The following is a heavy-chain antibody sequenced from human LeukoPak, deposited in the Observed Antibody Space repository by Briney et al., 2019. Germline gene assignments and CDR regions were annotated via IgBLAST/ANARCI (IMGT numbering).Heavy chain of an antibody. D-gene: IGHD1/OR15-1a*01. CDR3: TRGMRTTNYYYMDV. V-gene: IGHV3-74*01. CDR2: INTDESST. Sequence: GGSLRLSCAASGFTFGSYWMHWVRQAPGKGLVWVSGINTDESSTIYADSVKGRFTISRDNAKNTLYLQMNSLRADDTAVYYCTRGMRTTNYYYMDVWGKGTTITVSS. J-gene: IGHJ6*03. CDR1: GFTFGSYW.